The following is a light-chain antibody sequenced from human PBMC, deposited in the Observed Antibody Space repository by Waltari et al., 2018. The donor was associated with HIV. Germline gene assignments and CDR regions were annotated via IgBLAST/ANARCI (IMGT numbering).Light chain of an antibody. CDR1: QSVSSS. J-gene: IGKJ1*01. V-gene: IGKV3-15*01. CDR2: GAS. Sequence: EIVMTQSPATLSVSPGESDTLSCRASQSVSSSLAWYQLKPGQAPRFLIYGASSRATGVPARFSGSGSGTEFTLTISSLQSEDFAVYYCQQYSNWPLWTFGQGTKVEIK. CDR3: QQYSNWPLWT.